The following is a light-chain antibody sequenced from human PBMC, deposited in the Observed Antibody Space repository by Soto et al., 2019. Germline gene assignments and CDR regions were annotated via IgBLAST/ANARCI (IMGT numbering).Light chain of an antibody. Sequence: QSVLTQPPSVSGAPGQRVTISCTGSSSNIGTGYDVHWYQQLPGTAPKLFIYANTNRPSGVPDRFSGSKSGTSASLAITGLQAEDEADYYCQSYDSSLSVYVIFGGGTKLTVL. J-gene: IGLJ2*01. CDR2: ANT. V-gene: IGLV1-40*01. CDR3: QSYDSSLSVYVI. CDR1: SSNIGTGYD.